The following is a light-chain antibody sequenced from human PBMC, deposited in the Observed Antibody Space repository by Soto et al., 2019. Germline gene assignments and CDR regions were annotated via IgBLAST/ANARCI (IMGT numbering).Light chain of an antibody. CDR2: EAS. CDR3: QQYNDSFPYT. Sequence: DIQLTQSPSTLSASVGDRVTMTCRASQSISRWLAWYQQKPGTVPKLLIYEASTLESGVPSRFSGSRSWTEVTLTVSSLQPDDFATYYCQQYNDSFPYTFGQGTKLEIK. J-gene: IGKJ2*01. V-gene: IGKV1-5*03. CDR1: QSISRW.